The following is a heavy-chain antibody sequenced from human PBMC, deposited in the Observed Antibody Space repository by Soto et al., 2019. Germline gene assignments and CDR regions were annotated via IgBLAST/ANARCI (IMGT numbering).Heavy chain of an antibody. Sequence: SETLSLTCAVYGGSFSGYYWSWIRQPPGKGLEWIGEINHSGSTNYNPSLKSRVTISVDTSKNQFSLKLSSVTAADTAVYYCARGKGVLLWFGELFGFDYWGPGTLVPVSS. CDR3: ARGKGVLLWFGELFGFDY. CDR2: INHSGST. J-gene: IGHJ4*02. CDR1: GGSFSGYY. V-gene: IGHV4-34*01. D-gene: IGHD3-10*01.